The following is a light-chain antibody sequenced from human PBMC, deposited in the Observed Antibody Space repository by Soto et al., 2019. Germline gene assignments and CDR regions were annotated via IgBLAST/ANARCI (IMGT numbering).Light chain of an antibody. CDR1: SSNIGSNT. CDR3: AAWDDDLNWV. CDR2: SNN. V-gene: IGLV1-44*01. Sequence: QSVLTQPPSASGTPGQRVTISCSGSSSNIGSNTVNWYQQLPGTAPKLLIYSNNQRPSGVPDRFSGSKSGNSASLAISGLQSEDEADYYCAAWDDDLNWVFGGGTKVTVL. J-gene: IGLJ3*02.